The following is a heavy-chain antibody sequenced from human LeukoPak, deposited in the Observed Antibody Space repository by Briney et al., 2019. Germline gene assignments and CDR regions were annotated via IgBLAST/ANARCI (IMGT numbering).Heavy chain of an antibody. J-gene: IGHJ4*02. CDR3: AKGRGILTGYGTMYYFDY. V-gene: IGHV3-23*01. Sequence: PGGSLRLSCAASGFTFSSDAMSWVRQAPGKGLEWVSGISGSGGSTYYSDSVKGRFTISRDNSKNTLYLQMNSLRAEDTAVYYCAKGRGILTGYGTMYYFDYWGQGTLVTVSS. CDR2: ISGSGGST. D-gene: IGHD3-9*01. CDR1: GFTFSSDA.